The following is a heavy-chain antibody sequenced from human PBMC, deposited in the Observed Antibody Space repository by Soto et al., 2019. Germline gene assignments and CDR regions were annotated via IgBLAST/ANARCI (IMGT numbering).Heavy chain of an antibody. Sequence: EVQLLESGGGLVQPGGSLRLSCAASGFTFSSYAMKWVRQAPGKGLEWVSLIGESGTPTYYAASVKGRFTISSDNSGNTLFLEMYSLRAEDTAVYYCARYIPGVRYYRMDVWGQGAPVTVSS. J-gene: IGHJ6*02. V-gene: IGHV3-23*01. CDR1: GFTFSSYA. D-gene: IGHD2-2*01. CDR2: IGESGTPT. CDR3: ARYIPGVRYYRMDV.